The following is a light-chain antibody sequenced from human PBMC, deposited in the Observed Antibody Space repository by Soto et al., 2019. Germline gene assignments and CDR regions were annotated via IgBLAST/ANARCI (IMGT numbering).Light chain of an antibody. CDR2: KAS. CDR1: QSISSW. J-gene: IGKJ4*01. V-gene: IGKV1-5*03. CDR3: QQYNNYPLT. Sequence: DIQMTQSPSTLSASVGDRVTITCRASQSISSWLAWYQQKPGKAPKLLIYKASSLESGVTSRFSVSGSGTEFTLTISSLQPDDFATYYCQQYNNYPLTFGGGTKVDIK.